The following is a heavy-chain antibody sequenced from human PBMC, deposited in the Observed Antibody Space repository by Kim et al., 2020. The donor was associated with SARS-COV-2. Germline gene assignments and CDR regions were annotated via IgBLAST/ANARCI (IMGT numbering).Heavy chain of an antibody. CDR1: GFTFSNAW. Sequence: GGSLRLSCAASGFTFSNAWVSWVRQAPGKALEWVGRMKSKTDGGTRDYAAPVKGRFTISRDDSKNTLFLQMNSLKTEDTAVYYCTTVRWELPDKYYFDYWGQGTLVTVSS. CDR2: MKSKTDGGTR. J-gene: IGHJ4*02. V-gene: IGHV3-15*01. CDR3: TTVRWELPDKYYFDY. D-gene: IGHD1-26*01.